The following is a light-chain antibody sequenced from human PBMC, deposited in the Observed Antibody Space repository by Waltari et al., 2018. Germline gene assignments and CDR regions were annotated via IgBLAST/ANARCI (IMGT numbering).Light chain of an antibody. J-gene: IGKJ2*01. V-gene: IGKV1-13*02. Sequence: AIQLTQSPSSLSASVGDRVTITCRASQGINSALAWYQQKPGKAPKLLIYDASSLESGVPSRFSGSGSGTDFTLKISRVEAEDVGVYYCMQGTHWPPRAFGQGTKLEIK. CDR1: QGINSA. CDR3: MQGTHWPPRA. CDR2: DAS.